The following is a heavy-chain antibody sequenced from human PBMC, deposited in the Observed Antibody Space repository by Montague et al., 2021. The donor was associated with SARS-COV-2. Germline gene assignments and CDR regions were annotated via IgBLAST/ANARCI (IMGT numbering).Heavy chain of an antibody. Sequence: TLSLTCSVSGGSISSGSYYWSWIRQPAGKGLEWIGRIYTSGSTNYNPSLKSRVTISVDTSKNQFSLRLSSVAAADTAVCDCARVGVGTMVRGVIPAYYYYCMDVWGQGTTVTVSS. CDR3: ARVGVGTMVRGVIPAYYYYCMDV. J-gene: IGHJ6*02. CDR2: IYTSGST. V-gene: IGHV4-61*02. CDR1: GGSISSGSYY. D-gene: IGHD3-10*01.